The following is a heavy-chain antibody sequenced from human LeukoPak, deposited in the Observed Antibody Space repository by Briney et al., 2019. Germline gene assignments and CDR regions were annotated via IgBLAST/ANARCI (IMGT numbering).Heavy chain of an antibody. V-gene: IGHV3-53*01. J-gene: IGHJ4*02. D-gene: IGHD2-2*01. CDR1: GFTVSSNY. CDR2: IYSGGST. Sequence: GGSLRLSCAASGFTVSSNYMSWVRQAPGKGLEWVSVIYSGGSTYYADSVKGRFTISRDNSKNTLYLQMNSLRAEDTAVYYCASESIADCSSTSCYGSLDYWGQGTLVTVSS. CDR3: ASESIADCSSTSCYGSLDY.